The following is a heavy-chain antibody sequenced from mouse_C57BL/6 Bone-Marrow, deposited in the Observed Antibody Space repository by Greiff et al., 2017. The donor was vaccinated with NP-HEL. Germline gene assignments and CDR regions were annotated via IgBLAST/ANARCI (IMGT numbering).Heavy chain of an antibody. Sequence: QVQLQQSGAELARPGASVKLSCKASGYTFTSYGISWVKQRTGQGLEWIGEIYPRSGNTYYNEKFKGKATLTADKSSSTAYMELRSLTSEDSAVDFCAREDWDKGKPFDYWGQGTTLTVSS. J-gene: IGHJ2*01. V-gene: IGHV1-81*01. D-gene: IGHD4-1*01. CDR2: IYPRSGNT. CDR3: AREDWDKGKPFDY. CDR1: GYTFTSYG.